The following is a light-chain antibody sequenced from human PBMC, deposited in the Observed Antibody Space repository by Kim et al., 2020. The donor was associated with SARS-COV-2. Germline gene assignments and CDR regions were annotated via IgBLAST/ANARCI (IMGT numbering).Light chain of an antibody. CDR1: NIGSNS. J-gene: IGLJ3*02. CDR3: QVWDSSSDHRV. V-gene: IGLV3-21*04. CDR2: YDS. Sequence: APGNVARISCWGNNIGSNSVHWHQQKPGQAPVLVIYYDSDRPSGIPERFSGSNSGNTATLTISRVEAGDEADYYCQVWDSSSDHRVFGGVTQLTVL.